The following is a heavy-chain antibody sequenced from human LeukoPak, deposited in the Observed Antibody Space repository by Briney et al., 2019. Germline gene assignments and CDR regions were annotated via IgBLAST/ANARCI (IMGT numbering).Heavy chain of an antibody. CDR2: ISSSGSTI. J-gene: IGHJ6*02. D-gene: IGHD3-9*01. CDR3: ARSMGSYYDILTGYYGYYYYGMDV. CDR1: GFTFSSYA. Sequence: GGSLRLSCAASGFTFSSYAMSWVRQAPGKGLEWVLYISSSGSTIYYADSVKGRFTISRDNAKNSLYLQMNSLRAEDTAVYYCARSMGSYYDILTGYYGYYYYGMDVWGQGTTVTVSS. V-gene: IGHV3-48*04.